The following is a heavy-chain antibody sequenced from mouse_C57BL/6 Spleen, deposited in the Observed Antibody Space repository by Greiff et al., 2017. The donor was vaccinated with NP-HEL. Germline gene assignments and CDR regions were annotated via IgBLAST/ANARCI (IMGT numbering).Heavy chain of an antibody. CDR1: GFNIKDYY. CDR2: IDPEDGET. V-gene: IGHV14-2*01. D-gene: IGHD1-1*01. Sequence: VQLQQSGAELVKPGASVKLSCTASGFNIKDYYMHWVKQRTEQGLEWIGRIDPEDGETKYVPKFQGKATITADTSSNTAYLQLSSLTSEDTAVYYCARGSSPFGYWGQGTTLTVSS. CDR3: ARGSSPFGY. J-gene: IGHJ2*01.